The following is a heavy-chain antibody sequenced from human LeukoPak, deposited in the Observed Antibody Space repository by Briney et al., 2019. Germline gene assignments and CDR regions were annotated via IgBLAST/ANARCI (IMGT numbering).Heavy chain of an antibody. CDR1: GFTLSSNY. Sequence: GGSLRLSCAASGFTLSSNYMSWVRQAPGKGLEWASVIYSGGGTYYADSVKGRFTISRDNSKNTVYLQVNSLRAEDTAVYYCATETDDYWGEGTLVTVSS. CDR2: IYSGGGT. CDR3: ATETDDY. D-gene: IGHD2-21*02. J-gene: IGHJ4*02. V-gene: IGHV3-66*01.